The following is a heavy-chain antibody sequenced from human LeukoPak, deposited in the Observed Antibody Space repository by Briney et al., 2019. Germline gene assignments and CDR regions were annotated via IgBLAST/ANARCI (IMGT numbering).Heavy chain of an antibody. D-gene: IGHD6-6*01. V-gene: IGHV3-53*01. CDR3: ARSTSDIAARPIDY. CDR1: GLTVSNNY. CDR2: IYSGGTT. Sequence: PRGSLRLSCAASGLTVSNNYMGWVRQAPGKGLEWVSVIYSGGTTYYADSVKGRFTISRDNSKNTLDLQMNSLRAEDTAVYYCARSTSDIAARPIDYWGQGTLVTVSS. J-gene: IGHJ4*02.